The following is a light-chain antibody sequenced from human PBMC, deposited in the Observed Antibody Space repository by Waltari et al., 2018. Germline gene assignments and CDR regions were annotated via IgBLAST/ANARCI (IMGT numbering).Light chain of an antibody. Sequence: IVMTQSPDSLAVSLGEKATINCKPNQSLLYNSNNKNYLAWYQQKPGQPLKLFFYWASSRESGVPDRFSGSGSGTDFTLTIGSLQAEDVAVYYCQQYYTAPYTFGQGTKLEIK. CDR2: WAS. CDR1: QSLLYNSNNKNY. V-gene: IGKV4-1*01. J-gene: IGKJ2*01. CDR3: QQYYTAPYT.